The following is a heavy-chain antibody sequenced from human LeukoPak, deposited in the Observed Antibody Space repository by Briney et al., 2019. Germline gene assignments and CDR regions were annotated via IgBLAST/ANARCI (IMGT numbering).Heavy chain of an antibody. J-gene: IGHJ4*02. V-gene: IGHV4-34*01. CDR1: GGSLSGYY. D-gene: IGHD5-24*01. CDR2: IDHSGST. Sequence: SETLSLTCGVYGGSLSGYYWSWTRQPPGKGLEWIGEIDHSGSTNYNPSLKSRATISLDKSKNQVFLKVNSVTAADTAVYYCARGRRDGYYFDYWGQGTLVTVSS. CDR3: ARGRRDGYYFDY.